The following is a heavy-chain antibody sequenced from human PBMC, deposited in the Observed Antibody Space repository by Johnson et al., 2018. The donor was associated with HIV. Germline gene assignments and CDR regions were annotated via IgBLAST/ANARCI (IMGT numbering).Heavy chain of an antibody. CDR2: LYSDGGT. CDR3: ARDRSLWFRELWPRDAFDM. CDR1: GFTFSSYA. D-gene: IGHD3-10*01. Sequence: VQLVESGGGVVRPGGSLRLSCAASGFTFSSYAMSWVRQAPGKGLEWVSVLYSDGGTYYADSVKGRFTISRDNSKNTLYLQMNSLRADDTAVYYCARDRSLWFRELWPRDAFDMWGQGTKITVSS. J-gene: IGHJ3*02. V-gene: IGHV3-66*02.